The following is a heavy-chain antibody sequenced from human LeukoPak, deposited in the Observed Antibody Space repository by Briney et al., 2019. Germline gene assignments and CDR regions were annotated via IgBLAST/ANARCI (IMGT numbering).Heavy chain of an antibody. V-gene: IGHV4-34*01. Sequence: SETLSLTCAVYGGSFSAYYWSWIRQSPGKGLEWIAEINHRGDTNYNPSVKSRVSISVDTSKNQFSLKVTSLTAADAAVYYCARGPTISETGYFDYWGQGTLVTVSS. CDR3: ARGPTISETGYFDY. CDR1: GGSFSAYY. CDR2: INHRGDT. J-gene: IGHJ4*03. D-gene: IGHD1-1*01.